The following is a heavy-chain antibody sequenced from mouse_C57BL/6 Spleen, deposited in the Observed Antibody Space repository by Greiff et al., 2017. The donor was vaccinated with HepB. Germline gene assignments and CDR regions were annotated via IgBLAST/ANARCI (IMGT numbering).Heavy chain of an antibody. V-gene: IGHV1-64*01. CDR1: GYTFTSYW. J-gene: IGHJ2*01. Sequence: QVQLQQPGAELVKPGASVKLSCKASGYTFTSYWMHWVKQRPGQGLEWIGMIHPKSGSTNYNEKFKSKATLTVDKSSSTAYMQRSSLTSEDSAVYYGAMERDPYYFDYWGQGTTLTVSS. CDR3: AMERDPYYFDY. CDR2: IHPKSGST.